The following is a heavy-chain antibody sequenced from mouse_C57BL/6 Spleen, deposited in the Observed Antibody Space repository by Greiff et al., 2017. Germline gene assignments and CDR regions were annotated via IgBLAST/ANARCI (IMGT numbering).Heavy chain of an antibody. D-gene: IGHD1-1*01. CDR1: GYTFTDFY. J-gene: IGHJ2*01. V-gene: IGHV1-26*01. Sequence: EVPLPQSGPELVKPGASVKISCKAFGYTFTDFYMNLVKPSHGKSLERIGDINPNKGGTSYNQKFKGKATLTVDKSSSTAYMELRSLTSEDSAVYYCASDYGSIFDYWGQGTTLTVSS. CDR3: ASDYGSIFDY. CDR2: INPNKGGT.